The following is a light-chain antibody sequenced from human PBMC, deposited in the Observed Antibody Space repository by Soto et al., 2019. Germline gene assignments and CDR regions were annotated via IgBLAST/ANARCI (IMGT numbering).Light chain of an antibody. CDR3: QQYNNWPPEWT. J-gene: IGKJ1*01. V-gene: IGKV3-15*01. CDR2: GAS. CDR1: QSVSSN. Sequence: EVVMTQSPATLSVSPGERATLSCRASQSVSSNLAWYQQKPGQAPRLLIYGASTRATGIPARFSGSGSGTEFTLIISSLQSEDFAVYYCQQYNNWPPEWTFGQGTKVDIK.